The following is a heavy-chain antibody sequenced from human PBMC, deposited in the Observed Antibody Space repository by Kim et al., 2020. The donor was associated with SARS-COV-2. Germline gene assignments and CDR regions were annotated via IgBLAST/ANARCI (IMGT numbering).Heavy chain of an antibody. Sequence: YSPNFRGRVTITTDTSATAAYMEMSSLRSEDTAVYYCARYYGSGSIPFDYWGQGTLVTVSS. D-gene: IGHD6-19*01. CDR3: ARYYGSGSIPFDY. V-gene: IGHV1-3*01. J-gene: IGHJ4*02.